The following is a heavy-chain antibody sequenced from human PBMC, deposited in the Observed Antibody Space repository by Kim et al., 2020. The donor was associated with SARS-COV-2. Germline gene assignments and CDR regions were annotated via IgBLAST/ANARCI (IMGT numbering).Heavy chain of an antibody. CDR2: IHHSGST. J-gene: IGHJ2*01. Sequence: SETLSLTCAVYGGSFSGYYWSWIRQPPGKGLEWIGEIHHSGSTNYNPSLKSRVTISVDTSKNQFSLKLSSVTAADTAVDYCARRHWYWYFDLWGRGTLVTVSS. D-gene: IGHD1-1*01. V-gene: IGHV4-34*01. CDR1: GGSFSGYY. CDR3: ARRHWYWYFDL.